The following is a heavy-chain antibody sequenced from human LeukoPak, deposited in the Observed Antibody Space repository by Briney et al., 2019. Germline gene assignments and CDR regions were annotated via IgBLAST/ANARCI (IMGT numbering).Heavy chain of an antibody. CDR1: SGSISSSSHY. D-gene: IGHD3-10*01. V-gene: IGHV4-39*01. J-gene: IGHJ4*02. CDR2: IFHDGST. Sequence: PSETLSLTCTVSSGSISSSSHYWAWIRQPAGTGLEWIGTIFHDGSTYSNPSLKSRVTISVDTSTNQFSLNVASVTAADMAVYYCASHRGLLWFGDLTGFDYWGQGTLARVSS. CDR3: ASHRGLLWFGDLTGFDY.